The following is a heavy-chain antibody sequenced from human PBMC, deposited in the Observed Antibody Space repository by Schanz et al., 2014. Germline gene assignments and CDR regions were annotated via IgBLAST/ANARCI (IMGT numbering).Heavy chain of an antibody. CDR3: AKRNHDMQSLPLDY. D-gene: IGHD3-9*01. V-gene: IGHV3-30*18. CDR1: GFTFSNYG. J-gene: IGHJ4*02. CDR2: ISYDGSDK. Sequence: QVQLVESGGGVVQPGRSLRLSCAASGFTFSNYGLVWVRQAPGKGLEWLAVISYDGSDKFHADSVKGRFTISRDNSKNTLYLQMNSLSAEDTAVYYCAKRNHDMQSLPLDYWGQGTLVIVSS.